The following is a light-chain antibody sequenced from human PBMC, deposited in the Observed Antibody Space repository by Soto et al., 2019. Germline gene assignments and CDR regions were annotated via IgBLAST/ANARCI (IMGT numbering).Light chain of an antibody. CDR3: QQYTTWLLLT. Sequence: EIVMTQSPATLTVSPGERATLSCRASQSVSSNLAWYQQKPGQAPRLLIYGASTRATGIPARFSGSGSGTEFTLTISSLQSEDFAVYYCQQYTTWLLLTFGRGTRWIS. V-gene: IGKV3-15*01. CDR1: QSVSSN. J-gene: IGKJ4*01. CDR2: GAS.